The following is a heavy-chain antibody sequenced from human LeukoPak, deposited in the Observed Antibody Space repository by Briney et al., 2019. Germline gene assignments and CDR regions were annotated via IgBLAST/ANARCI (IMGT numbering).Heavy chain of an antibody. CDR3: AKATAYYDSSGPDY. CDR1: GFTFTNYT. CDR2: ISGSGGST. Sequence: GGSLRLSCAASGFTFTNYTMSWARQAPGKGLEWVSGISGSGGSTHYADSVKGRFTISRDNSKNTLYLQMNSLRAEDTAVYYCAKATAYYDSSGPDYWGQGTLVTVSS. V-gene: IGHV3-23*01. D-gene: IGHD3-22*01. J-gene: IGHJ4*02.